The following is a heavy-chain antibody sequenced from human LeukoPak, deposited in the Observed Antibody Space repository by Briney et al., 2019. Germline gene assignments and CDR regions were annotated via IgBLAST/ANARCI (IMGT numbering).Heavy chain of an antibody. CDR2: ISTTVRTT. D-gene: IGHD5-24*01. CDR1: GFTFSSYA. Sequence: PGGSLRLSCAASGFTFSSYAMSWVRQAPGKGLEWVSGISTTVRTTYYTDSVKGRFTISRDNSKNTRYLQMDSLRAEDTAIYYCAKGSRWSQFVFEYWGQGTLVTVSS. V-gene: IGHV3-23*01. J-gene: IGHJ4*02. CDR3: AKGSRWSQFVFEY.